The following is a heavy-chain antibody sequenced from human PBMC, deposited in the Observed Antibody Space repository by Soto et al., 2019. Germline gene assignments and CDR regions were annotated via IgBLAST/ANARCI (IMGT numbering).Heavy chain of an antibody. CDR1: GGSINSSSYF. J-gene: IGHJ5*02. D-gene: IGHD6-19*01. Sequence: SETLSLSCSVSGGSINSSSYFWGWVRQPPGRGLEWIGSIYYSGSTYYNPSLRSRVTISVDTSKNQFSLKLSSVTAADTAVFYCARHYSSGSRNCFDPWGQGTLVT. CDR2: IYYSGST. V-gene: IGHV4-39*01. CDR3: ARHYSSGSRNCFDP.